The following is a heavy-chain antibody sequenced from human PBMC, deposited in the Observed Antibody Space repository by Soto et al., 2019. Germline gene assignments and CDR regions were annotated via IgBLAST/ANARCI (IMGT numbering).Heavy chain of an antibody. Sequence: GGSLRLSCAASGFTFSSYAMSWVRQAPGKGLEWVSAISGSGGSTYYADPVKGRFTISRDNSKNTLYLQMNSLRAEDTAVYYCAKDLLWFGEPQYYYGMDVWGQGTTVTVSS. D-gene: IGHD3-10*01. CDR3: AKDLLWFGEPQYYYGMDV. J-gene: IGHJ6*02. V-gene: IGHV3-23*01. CDR1: GFTFSSYA. CDR2: ISGSGGST.